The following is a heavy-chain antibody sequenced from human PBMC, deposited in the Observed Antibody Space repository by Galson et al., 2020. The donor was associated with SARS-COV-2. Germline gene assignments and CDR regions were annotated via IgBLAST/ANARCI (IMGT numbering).Heavy chain of an antibody. Sequence: ASETLSLTCTVSGGSISIYYWTCIRQPPGKGLEWIGYIYYSGSTKYNPTLKSRVTMSVDTSKNQFSLTLTSVTAADTAVYFCARDGRGDYYYGLDVWGQGTTVTVSS. CDR3: ARDGRGDYYYGLDV. CDR2: IYYSGST. J-gene: IGHJ6*02. V-gene: IGHV4-59*01. CDR1: GGSISIYY.